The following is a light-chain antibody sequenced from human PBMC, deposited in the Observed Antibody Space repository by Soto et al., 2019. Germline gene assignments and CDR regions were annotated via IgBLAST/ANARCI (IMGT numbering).Light chain of an antibody. V-gene: IGKV1-5*01. Sequence: DVQMTQSPSTLSASVGDRVTITCRASESIGRWLAWYQQKPGQAPKPLVYDASSLQSGVSSRFSGSGSGTEYTLTISSLKPDDFATYSCHQYCVFPWTFGQGTKVEIK. CDR3: HQYCVFPWT. CDR2: DAS. J-gene: IGKJ1*01. CDR1: ESIGRW.